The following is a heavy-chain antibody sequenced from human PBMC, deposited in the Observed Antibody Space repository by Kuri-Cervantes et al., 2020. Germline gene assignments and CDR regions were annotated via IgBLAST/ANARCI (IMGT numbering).Heavy chain of an antibody. CDR2: VSGHGQNK. D-gene: IGHD3-22*01. CDR1: GFTINNYA. CDR3: AKGRESSGYSDFDY. V-gene: IGHV3-23*01. J-gene: IGHJ4*02. Sequence: GGSLRLSCAASGFTINNYAMNWVRQAPGKGLEWVSTVSGHGQNKYYADSVKGRFTISRDNSKNTLYLQMNSLKAEDSAVYSCAKGRESSGYSDFDYWGQGTLVTVSS.